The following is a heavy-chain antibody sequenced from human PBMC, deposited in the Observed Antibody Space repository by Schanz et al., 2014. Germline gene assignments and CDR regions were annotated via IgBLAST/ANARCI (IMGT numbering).Heavy chain of an antibody. V-gene: IGHV3-48*01. J-gene: IGHJ1*01. Sequence: EVRLVESGGGLVQPGGSLRLSCEASGFAFNSYSMNWVRQVPGKGLEWLSCIATSSSTRHYADTVKGRVTISRDKAKNSVSLQMRRLRVEDTAVYYCASGVHVSSLQKGLQFWGRGTLVIVSS. CDR3: ASGVHVSSLQKGLQF. D-gene: IGHD1-1*01. CDR1: GFAFNSYS. CDR2: IATSSSTR.